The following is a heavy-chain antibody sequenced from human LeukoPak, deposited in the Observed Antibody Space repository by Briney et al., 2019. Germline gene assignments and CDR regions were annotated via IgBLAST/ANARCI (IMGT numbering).Heavy chain of an antibody. J-gene: IGHJ4*02. CDR1: GGSISSSSYY. D-gene: IGHD3-10*01. CDR2: IYYSGST. CDR3: ARQLGGSGSYYDY. V-gene: IGHV4-39*07. Sequence: SETLSLTCSVSGGSISSSSYYWGWIRQPPGKGLEWIGSIYYSGSTYYNPSLKSRVTISVDTSKNQFSLKLSSVTAADTAVYYCARQLGGSGSYYDYWGQGTLVTVSS.